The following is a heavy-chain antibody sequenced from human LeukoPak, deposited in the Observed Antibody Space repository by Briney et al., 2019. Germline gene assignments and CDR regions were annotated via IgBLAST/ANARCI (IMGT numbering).Heavy chain of an antibody. CDR1: GGSISSYY. CDR3: ARGSTIAAAGAEVYYYYGMDV. Sequence: SETLSLTCTVSGGSISSYYWRWIRQPPGKGLEWIGYIYYSGSTNYNPSLKSRVTISVDTSKNQFSLKLSSVTAADTAVYYCARGSTIAAAGAEVYYYYGMDVWGQGTTVTVSS. J-gene: IGHJ6*02. D-gene: IGHD6-13*01. V-gene: IGHV4-59*01. CDR2: IYYSGST.